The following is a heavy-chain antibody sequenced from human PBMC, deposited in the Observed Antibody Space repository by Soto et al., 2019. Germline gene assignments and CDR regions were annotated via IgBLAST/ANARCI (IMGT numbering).Heavy chain of an antibody. CDR1: GGTFSSYA. Sequence: SVKVSCKASGGTFSSYAISWVRQAPGQGLEWMGGFTPLFGTAKSAQKFQGRVTITADKSTSTGYMELSSLRSEDTAVYYCATDRSSSWPPFFDYWGQGTLVTVSS. V-gene: IGHV1-69*06. CDR2: FTPLFGTA. J-gene: IGHJ4*02. CDR3: ATDRSSSWPPFFDY. D-gene: IGHD6-13*01.